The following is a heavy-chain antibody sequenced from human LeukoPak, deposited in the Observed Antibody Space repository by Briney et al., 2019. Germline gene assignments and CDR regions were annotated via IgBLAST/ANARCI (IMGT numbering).Heavy chain of an antibody. CDR2: ISGSGGST. CDR3: AKAYYDSSGYYSNLDY. CDR1: GFTFSSYA. V-gene: IGHV3-23*01. J-gene: IGHJ4*02. Sequence: GGSLRLSCAASGFTFSSYAMSWVRQAPGKGLEWVSAISGSGGSTYYADSVKGRFTISRDNSKNTLYLQMNSLRAEDTAVYYCAKAYYDSSGYYSNLDYWGQGTLVTVSS. D-gene: IGHD3-22*01.